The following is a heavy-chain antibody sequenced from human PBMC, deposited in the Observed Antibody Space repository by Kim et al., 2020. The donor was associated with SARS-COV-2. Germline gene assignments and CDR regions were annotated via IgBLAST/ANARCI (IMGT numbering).Heavy chain of an antibody. V-gene: IGHV4-59*13. CDR2: IYYSGST. CDR3: ARDSLEYYDFWSGYYIHGNWFDP. CDR1: GGSISSYY. Sequence: SETLSLTCTVSGGSISSYYWSWIRQPPGKGLEWIGYIYYSGSTNYNPSLKSRVTISVDTSKNQFSLKLSSVTAADTAVYYCARDSLEYYDFWSGYYIHGNWFDPWGQGTLVTVSS. J-gene: IGHJ5*02. D-gene: IGHD3-3*01.